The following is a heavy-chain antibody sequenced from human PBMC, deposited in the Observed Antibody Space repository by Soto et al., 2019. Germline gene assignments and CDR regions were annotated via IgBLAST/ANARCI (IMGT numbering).Heavy chain of an antibody. V-gene: IGHV2-5*02. CDR1: GFSLSTSGVG. J-gene: IGHJ4*02. CDR3: EHRQRVNSFGY. CDR2: IYWDDDK. D-gene: IGHD6-13*01. Sequence: QITLKESGPTLVKPTQTLTLTCTFSGFSLSTSGVGVGWIRQPPGKALEWLALIYWDDDKRYSPSLKSRLTITKDTSKNQVVLTMTSMDPVDTATYYCEHRQRVNSFGYWCQGTLVTVSS.